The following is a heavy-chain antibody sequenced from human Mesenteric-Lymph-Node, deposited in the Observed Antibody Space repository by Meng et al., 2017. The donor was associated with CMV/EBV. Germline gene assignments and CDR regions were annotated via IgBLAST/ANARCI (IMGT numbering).Heavy chain of an antibody. V-gene: IGHV4-61*01. D-gene: IGHD1-26*01. CDR3: ARDRSGSYST. Sequence: TCTVSGDSVNSDNSFWSWIRQPPGKRLEWIGYIHHSGTTNWNPSLNSRVTMSVDTSKNQFSLKLTSVTAADTAVYYCARDRSGSYSTWGQGTLVTVSS. J-gene: IGHJ4*02. CDR1: GDSVNSDNSF. CDR2: IHHSGTT.